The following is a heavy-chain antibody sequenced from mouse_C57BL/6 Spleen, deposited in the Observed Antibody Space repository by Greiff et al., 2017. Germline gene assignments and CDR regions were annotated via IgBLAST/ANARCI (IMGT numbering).Heavy chain of an antibody. CDR3: ARGFITTVVADWYFDV. CDR2: IDPNSGGT. J-gene: IGHJ1*03. V-gene: IGHV1-72*01. Sequence: QVQLQQPGAELVKPGASVKLSCKASGYTFTSYWMHWVKQRPGRGLEWIGRIDPNSGGTKYNEKFKSKATLTVDKPSSTAYMQLSSLTSEDSAVYYCARGFITTVVADWYFDVCGTGTTVTVSS. CDR1: GYTFTSYW. D-gene: IGHD1-1*01.